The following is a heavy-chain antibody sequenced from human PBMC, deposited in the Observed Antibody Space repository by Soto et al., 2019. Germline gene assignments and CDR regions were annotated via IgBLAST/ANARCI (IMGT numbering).Heavy chain of an antibody. CDR1: GFTFSSYG. CDR2: ISYDGSNK. V-gene: IGHV3-30*18. J-gene: IGHJ3*02. D-gene: IGHD3-22*01. CDR3: ANGKALYYYDSSGYWDAFDI. Sequence: GGSLRLSCAASGFTFSSYGMDWVRQAPGKGLEWVAVISYDGSNKYYADSVKGRFTISRDNSKNTLYLQMNSLRAEDTAVYYCANGKALYYYDSSGYWDAFDIWGQGTMVTVSS.